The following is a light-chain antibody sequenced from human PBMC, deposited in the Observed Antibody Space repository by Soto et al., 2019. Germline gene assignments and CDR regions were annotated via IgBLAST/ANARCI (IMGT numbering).Light chain of an antibody. CDR2: DVT. Sequence: ALTQPASVSGSPGQSISISCTGTSSDVGGYNYVSWYQQQPGKAPKFMIYDVTNRPSGVSNRFSGSKSGNTASLTISGLQAEDEADYYCCSYTTSNTRQIVFGTGTKVTVL. V-gene: IGLV2-14*01. CDR3: CSYTTSNTRQIV. CDR1: SSDVGGYNY. J-gene: IGLJ1*01.